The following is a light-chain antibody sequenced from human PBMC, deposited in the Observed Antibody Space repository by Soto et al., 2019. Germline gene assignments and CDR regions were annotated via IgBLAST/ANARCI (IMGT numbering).Light chain of an antibody. Sequence: SYELTQPPSVSVAPGQTARITCGGNKIGSKSVHWYQQKQGQAPVVVVYDDSDRPSGTPERFSGSNSGNTATLTISRVEGGDEAEYYCQVWDSSSDHRVIGGGTKLTVL. V-gene: IGLV3-21*02. CDR2: DDS. J-gene: IGLJ3*02. CDR1: KIGSKS. CDR3: QVWDSSSDHRV.